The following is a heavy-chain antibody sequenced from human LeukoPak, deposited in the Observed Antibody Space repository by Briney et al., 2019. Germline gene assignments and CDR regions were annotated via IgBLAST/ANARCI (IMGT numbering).Heavy chain of an antibody. D-gene: IGHD6-13*01. CDR3: ARDLYSSSWYPYGMDV. Sequence: SETLSLTCTVSGGSISSYYWSWIRQPPGKGLEGIGYFYYSGSTNYNPSLKSRVTISVDTSKNQFSLKLSSVTAADTAVYYCARDLYSSSWYPYGMDVWGQGTTVTVSS. CDR2: FYYSGST. V-gene: IGHV4-59*01. J-gene: IGHJ6*02. CDR1: GGSISSYY.